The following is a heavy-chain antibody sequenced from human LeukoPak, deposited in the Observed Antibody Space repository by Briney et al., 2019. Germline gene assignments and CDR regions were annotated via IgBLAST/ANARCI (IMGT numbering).Heavy chain of an antibody. V-gene: IGHV4-39*07. Sequence: SETLSLTCTVSGGSISSSSYYWGWIRQPPGKGLEWIGSIYYSGSTYYNPSLKSRVTISVDTSKNQFSLKLSSVTAADTAVYYCARVKSGHYSVLWFDPWGQGTLVTVSS. J-gene: IGHJ5*02. CDR1: GGSISSSSYY. CDR2: IYYSGST. CDR3: ARVKSGHYSVLWFDP. D-gene: IGHD3-3*01.